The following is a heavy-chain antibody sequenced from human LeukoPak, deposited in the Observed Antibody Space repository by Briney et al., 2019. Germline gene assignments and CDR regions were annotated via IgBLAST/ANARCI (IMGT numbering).Heavy chain of an antibody. Sequence: GESLKISCKASGFSFTNYWIGWVRQMPGKGLEWMGSMYPGVSDTRYSPSFQCQVTISADKSISTACLLWSSLKASDTAMYYCARSVSGSYPTFDYWGQGTLVTVSS. CDR3: ARSVSGSYPTFDY. V-gene: IGHV5-51*01. D-gene: IGHD1-26*01. CDR1: GFSFTNYW. CDR2: MYPGVSDT. J-gene: IGHJ4*02.